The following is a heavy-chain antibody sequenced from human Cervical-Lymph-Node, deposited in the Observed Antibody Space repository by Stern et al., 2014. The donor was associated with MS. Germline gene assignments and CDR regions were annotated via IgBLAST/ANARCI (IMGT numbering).Heavy chain of an antibody. V-gene: IGHV3-30*03. J-gene: IGHJ4*02. Sequence: DQLVESGGAVVQPGRSLRLSCAASGFTFSSYGMHWVRPAPGKGLERVTVISYDGNHKYYAASVKGRFTISRDNSKNTLHLQMNSVTPDDTAIYYCARDYEDTSMLFDHWGQGTLVTVSS. CDR2: ISYDGNHK. CDR1: GFTFSSYG. D-gene: IGHD2-8*01. CDR3: ARDYEDTSMLFDH.